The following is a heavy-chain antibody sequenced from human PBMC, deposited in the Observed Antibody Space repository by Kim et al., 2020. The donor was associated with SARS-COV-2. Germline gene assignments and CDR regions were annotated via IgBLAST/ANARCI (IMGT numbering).Heavy chain of an antibody. CDR2: ITANSDAI. Sequence: GGSLRLSCEASGSTFRTYHMNWVRQAPGRGLEFVSSITANSDAIYYADSVRGRFTIFRDNAKNSLYLQMNSLRLDDTAIYYCTRHQFTTSSVNWFDPWGHGTGVTVSS. CDR1: GSTFRTYH. V-gene: IGHV3-48*01. J-gene: IGHJ5*02. CDR3: TRHQFTTSSVNWFDP. D-gene: IGHD6-6*01.